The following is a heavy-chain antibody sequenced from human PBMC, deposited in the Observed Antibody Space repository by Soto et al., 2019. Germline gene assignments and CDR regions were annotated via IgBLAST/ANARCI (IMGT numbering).Heavy chain of an antibody. CDR2: TYYRSKWFD. V-gene: IGHV6-1*01. Sequence: SQTLSLTCDISGDSVSTNSATWNWIRQSPSRGLEWLGRTYYRSKWFDDYAVSVKSRITISPDMYNNRISLQLNSVTPEDTAVYYCARLGPYASGTYSFRHHRFDPWGQGTLVTVSS. D-gene: IGHD3-10*01. CDR3: ARLGPYASGTYSFRHHRFDP. CDR1: GDSVSTNSAT. J-gene: IGHJ5*02.